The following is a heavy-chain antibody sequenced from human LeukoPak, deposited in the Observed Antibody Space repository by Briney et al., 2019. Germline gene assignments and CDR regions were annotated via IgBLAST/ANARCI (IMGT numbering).Heavy chain of an antibody. Sequence: GGSLRLSCAASGFTFSSYGMSWVRQAPGKGLEWVSAISGSGGSTYYADSVKGRFTISRDNAKNSLYLQMNSLRAEDTAVYYCARDGVATRLYYYYYMDVWGKGTTVTVSS. CDR2: ISGSGGST. CDR3: ARDGVATRLYYYYYMDV. J-gene: IGHJ6*03. D-gene: IGHD5-12*01. CDR1: GFTFSSYG. V-gene: IGHV3-23*01.